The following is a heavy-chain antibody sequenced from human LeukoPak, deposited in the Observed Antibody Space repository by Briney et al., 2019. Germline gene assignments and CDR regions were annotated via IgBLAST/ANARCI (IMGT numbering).Heavy chain of an antibody. J-gene: IGHJ5*02. D-gene: IGHD3-10*01. V-gene: IGHV7-4-1*02. Sequence: ASVKVSCKASGYTFTSYAMNWVRQAPGQGLEWMGWINTNTGNPTYAQGFTGRFVFSLDTSVSTAYLQISSLKAEDTAVYYCARDRITMVRGARNWFDPWGQGTLVTVSS. CDR2: INTNTGNP. CDR3: ARDRITMVRGARNWFDP. CDR1: GYTFTSYA.